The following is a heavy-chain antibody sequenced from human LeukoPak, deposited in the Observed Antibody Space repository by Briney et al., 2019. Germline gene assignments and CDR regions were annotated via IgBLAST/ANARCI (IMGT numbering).Heavy chain of an antibody. J-gene: IGHJ4*02. CDR1: GYTFTDYY. CDR2: VYPEEGET. D-gene: IGHD5-18*01. CDR3: ATSVDTAMAELDY. V-gene: IGHV1-69-2*01. Sequence: ATVKLSCKVSGYTFTDYYMHWVQQAPGKGLEWMGLVYPEEGETTYAEKFQGRVTIAADTSSDTAYMELSSLRSEDTAVYYCATSVDTAMAELDYWGQGTLVTVSS.